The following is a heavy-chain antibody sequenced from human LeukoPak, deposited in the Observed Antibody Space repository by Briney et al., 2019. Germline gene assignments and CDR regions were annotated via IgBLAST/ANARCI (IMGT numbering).Heavy chain of an antibody. CDR3: ASPADDYGDYRQAYYFDY. Sequence: SVKVSCKASGGTFSIYAISWVRQAPGQGLEWMGGIIPIFGTANYAQKFQGRVTITADKSTSTAYMELSSLRSEDTAVYYCASPADDYGDYRQAYYFDYWGQGTLVTVSS. CDR1: GGTFSIYA. D-gene: IGHD4-17*01. V-gene: IGHV1-69*06. CDR2: IIPIFGTA. J-gene: IGHJ4*02.